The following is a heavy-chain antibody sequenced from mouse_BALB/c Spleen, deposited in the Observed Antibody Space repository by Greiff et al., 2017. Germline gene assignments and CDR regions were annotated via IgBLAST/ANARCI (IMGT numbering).Heavy chain of an antibody. D-gene: IGHD1-2*01. CDR3: TREWDYYGSYYFDY. J-gene: IGHJ2*01. V-gene: IGHV1-5*01. Sequence: EVQRVESGTVLARPGASVKMSCKASGYTFTSYWMHWVKQRPGQGLEWIGAIYPGNSDTSYNQKFKGKAKLTAVTSTSTAYMELSSLTNEDSAVYYCTREWDYYGSYYFDYWGQGTTLTVSS. CDR2: IYPGNSDT. CDR1: GYTFTSYW.